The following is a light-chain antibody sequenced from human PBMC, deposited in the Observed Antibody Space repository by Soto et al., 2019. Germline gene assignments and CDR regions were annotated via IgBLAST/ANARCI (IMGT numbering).Light chain of an antibody. J-gene: IGKJ1*01. CDR2: GAS. CDR3: QQYNTWPRT. Sequence: EIVMTQSPATLSVSPGERATLSCRASQSISANLAWYQQKLAQAPRLLIYGASTRATGIPARFSGSGSGTEFTLTISSLQSEDFAVYYCQQYNTWPRTFGQGTKVEIK. CDR1: QSISAN. V-gene: IGKV3-15*01.